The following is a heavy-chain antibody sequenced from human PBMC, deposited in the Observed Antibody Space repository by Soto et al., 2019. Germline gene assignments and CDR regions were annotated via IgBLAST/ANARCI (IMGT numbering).Heavy chain of an antibody. CDR3: AREERWLQFPSPFYSYGMDV. D-gene: IGHD5-12*01. Sequence: QVQLVQSGAEVKKPGSSVKVSCKASGGTFSNYPISWVRQAPGQGLEWMGGIIPIFGTTNYAQKFQGRVTITADESTSTAYMELSSLRSEDTAVYYCAREERWLQFPSPFYSYGMDVWGQGTTVTVSS. CDR1: GGTFSNYP. CDR2: IIPIFGTT. V-gene: IGHV1-69*01. J-gene: IGHJ6*02.